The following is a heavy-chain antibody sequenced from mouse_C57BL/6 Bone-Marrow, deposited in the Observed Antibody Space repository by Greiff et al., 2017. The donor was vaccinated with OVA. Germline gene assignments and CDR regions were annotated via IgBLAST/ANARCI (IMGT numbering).Heavy chain of an antibody. CDR1: GFNITDYY. CDR2: IDPEDGDT. Sequence: VQLQQSGAELVRPGASVKLSCTASGFNITDYYMHWVKQRPEQGLEWIGRIDPEDGDTKYAPKFQGKATMTADTSSNTAYLKLSSLTSEDTAVYYCTTNYSNYVDYYAMDYWGQGTSVTVSS. J-gene: IGHJ4*01. V-gene: IGHV14-1*01. D-gene: IGHD2-5*01. CDR3: TTNYSNYVDYYAMDY.